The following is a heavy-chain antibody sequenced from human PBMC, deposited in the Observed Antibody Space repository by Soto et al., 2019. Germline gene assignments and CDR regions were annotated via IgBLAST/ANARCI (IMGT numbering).Heavy chain of an antibody. CDR3: AKNGLSNSPSAIDS. CDR1: GFSFSNSG. V-gene: IGHV3-23*01. Sequence: GGSLRLSCVTSGFSFSNSGMSWVRQAPGKGLDWVSGISGNGRNTYYTDSVKGRFLVSRDNSGNTLFLQMNSLRAEDTAIYFCAKNGLSNSPSAIDSWGQGTLVTVSS. J-gene: IGHJ4*02. CDR2: ISGNGRNT. D-gene: IGHD1-1*01.